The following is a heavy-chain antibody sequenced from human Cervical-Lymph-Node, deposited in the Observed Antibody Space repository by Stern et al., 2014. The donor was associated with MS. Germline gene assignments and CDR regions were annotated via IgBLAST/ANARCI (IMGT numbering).Heavy chain of an antibody. CDR1: GFTFGTYT. Sequence: DQLVQSGGGLVKPGGSLRLSCAASGFTFGTYTINWVRQAPGTGLELISSISSSSTFINYADSVKGRFTISRDNSKNSLYLQMNSLRAEDTAMYYCARKGLNAFDIWGQGTMVTVSS. CDR3: ARKGLNAFDI. D-gene: IGHD3-16*01. J-gene: IGHJ3*02. CDR2: ISSSSTFI. V-gene: IGHV3-21*01.